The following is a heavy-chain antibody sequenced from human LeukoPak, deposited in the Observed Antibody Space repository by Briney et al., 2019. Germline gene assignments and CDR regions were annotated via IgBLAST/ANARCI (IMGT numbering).Heavy chain of an antibody. D-gene: IGHD3-16*01. CDR3: ARRFGFEYYFDY. CDR1: GYTFTSYY. V-gene: IGHV1-46*01. Sequence: ASVKVSCKASGYTFTSYYMHWVRQAPGQGLEWMGIINPSGGSTSYAQKFQGRVTMTRDTSTSTVYVELSSLRSEDTAVYYCARRFGFEYYFDYWGQGTLVTVSS. CDR2: INPSGGST. J-gene: IGHJ4*02.